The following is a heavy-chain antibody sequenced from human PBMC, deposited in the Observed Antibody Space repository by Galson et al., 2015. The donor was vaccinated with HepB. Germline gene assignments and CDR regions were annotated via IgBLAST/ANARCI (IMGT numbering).Heavy chain of an antibody. J-gene: IGHJ4*02. CDR3: ARDADPNTAARKHFDF. CDR1: GGSFNDRV. Sequence: SVKVSCKASGGSFNDRVISWVRQAPGHGLEWMGNIIPMYASADYAQKFRGRVTITADEETNTVYMELSRLGSDDTAIYYCARDADPNTAARKHFDFWGPGTLVTVSS. CDR2: IIPMYASA. V-gene: IGHV1-69*13. D-gene: IGHD6-6*01.